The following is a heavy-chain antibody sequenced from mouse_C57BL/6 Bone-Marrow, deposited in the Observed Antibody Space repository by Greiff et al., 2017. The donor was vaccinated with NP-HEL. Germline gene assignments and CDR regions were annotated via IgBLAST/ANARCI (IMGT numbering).Heavy chain of an antibody. V-gene: IGHV5-12*01. CDR1: GFTFSDYY. CDR3: ARRDYDKGMDY. Sequence: EVKLMESGGGLVQPGGSLKLSCAASGFTFSDYYMYWVRQTPEKRLEWVAYISNGGGSTYYPDTVKGRFTISRDNAKNTLYLQMSRLKSEDTAMYYCARRDYDKGMDYWGQGTSVTVSS. J-gene: IGHJ4*01. CDR2: ISNGGGST. D-gene: IGHD2-4*01.